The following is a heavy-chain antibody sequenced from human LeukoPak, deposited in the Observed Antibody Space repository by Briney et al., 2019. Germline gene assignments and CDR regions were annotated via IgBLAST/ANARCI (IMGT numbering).Heavy chain of an antibody. CDR1: GHSISSGYY. CDR2: IYHSGGT. Sequence: PSETLSLTCAVSGHSISSGYYWGWIRQPPGKGLEWIGSIYHSGGTYYNPSLKSRVTISVDTSKNQFSLKLSSVTAADTAVYYCARARGSYRDDTFDIWGQGTMVTVSS. V-gene: IGHV4-38-2*01. CDR3: ARARGSYRDDTFDI. J-gene: IGHJ3*02. D-gene: IGHD1-26*01.